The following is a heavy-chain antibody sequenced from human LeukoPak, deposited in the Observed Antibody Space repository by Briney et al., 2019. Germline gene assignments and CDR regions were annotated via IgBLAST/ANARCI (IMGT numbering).Heavy chain of an antibody. V-gene: IGHV4-39*01. Sequence: SETLSLTCTVSGGSISSSSYYWGWIRQPPGKGLEWIGSIYYSGSTYYNPSLKSRVTISVDTSKNQFSLKLSSVTAADTAVYYCARPGYSYGSNFDYWGKGTLVTVSS. J-gene: IGHJ4*02. CDR2: IYYSGST. CDR3: ARPGYSYGSNFDY. CDR1: GGSISSSSYY. D-gene: IGHD5-18*01.